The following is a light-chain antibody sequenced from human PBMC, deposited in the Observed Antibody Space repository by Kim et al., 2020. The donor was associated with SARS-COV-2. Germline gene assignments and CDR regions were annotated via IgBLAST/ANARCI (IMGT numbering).Light chain of an antibody. CDR2: DAY. CDR3: QQRSNWPLTWT. J-gene: IGKJ1*01. CDR1: QGVSTY. Sequence: EIVLTQSPATLSLSPGERATLSCRASQGVSTYLAWYQHKPGQPPRLLIYDAYNRASSIPARFSGSGSGTDFTLTITSLDPEDFAVYYCQQRSNWPLTWTFGQGTKVDIK. V-gene: IGKV3-11*01.